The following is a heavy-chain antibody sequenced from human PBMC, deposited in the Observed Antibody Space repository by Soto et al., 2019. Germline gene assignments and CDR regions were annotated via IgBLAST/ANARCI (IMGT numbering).Heavy chain of an antibody. Sequence: GGSLRLSCAASGFTFSSYAMSWVRQAPGKGLELVSAISGSGGSTYYADSVKGRFTISRDNSKNTLYLQMNSLRAEDTAVYYCAKDREGVVPAAIGYWGQGTLVTVSS. CDR3: AKDREGVVPAAIGY. CDR1: GFTFSSYA. CDR2: ISGSGGST. D-gene: IGHD2-2*02. V-gene: IGHV3-23*01. J-gene: IGHJ4*02.